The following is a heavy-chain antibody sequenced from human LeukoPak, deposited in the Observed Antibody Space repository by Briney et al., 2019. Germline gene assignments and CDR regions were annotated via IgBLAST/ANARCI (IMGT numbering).Heavy chain of an antibody. CDR1: GGSISSSSYY. J-gene: IGHJ4*02. CDR3: ARGTYDILTGYYNRHFDY. D-gene: IGHD3-9*01. V-gene: IGHV4-39*07. Sequence: SETLSLTCTVSGGSISSSSYYWGWIRQPPGKGPEWIGSIYYSGSTYYNPSLKSRVTISVDTSKNQFSLKLSSVTAADTAVYYCARGTYDILTGYYNRHFDYWGQGTLVTVSS. CDR2: IYYSGST.